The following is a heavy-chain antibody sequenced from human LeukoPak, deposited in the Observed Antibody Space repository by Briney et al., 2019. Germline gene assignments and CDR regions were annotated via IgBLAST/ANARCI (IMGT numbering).Heavy chain of an antibody. J-gene: IGHJ5*02. Sequence: PSETLSLTCTVSGRSISRYYWRWLRQPPGKGLEWIGCIYYSGSTNYNSSLKSRVTISVDTSKNQFSLKLSSVTAADTAEYYSAGSLGSSWYWFDPWGQGTLVTVSS. D-gene: IGHD6-13*01. V-gene: IGHV4-59*01. CDR3: AGSLGSSWYWFDP. CDR1: GRSISRYY. CDR2: IYYSGST.